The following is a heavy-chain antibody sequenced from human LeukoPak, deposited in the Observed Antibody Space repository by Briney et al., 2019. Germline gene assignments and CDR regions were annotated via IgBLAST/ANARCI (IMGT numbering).Heavy chain of an antibody. V-gene: IGHV3-21*01. CDR1: GFTFSSYS. J-gene: IGHJ6*02. CDR2: IRSSSSYI. D-gene: IGHD3-10*01. Sequence: GGSLRLSCAASGFTFSSYSMNWVRQAPGKGLEWVSSIRSSSSYIYYADSVKGRFTISRDNAKNSLYLQMNSLRAEDTAVYYCARARITMVRGVMNYYGMDVWGQGTTVTVSS. CDR3: ARARITMVRGVMNYYGMDV.